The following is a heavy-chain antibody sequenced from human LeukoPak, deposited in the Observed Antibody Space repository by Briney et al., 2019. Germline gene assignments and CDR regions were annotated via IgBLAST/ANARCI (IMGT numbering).Heavy chain of an antibody. D-gene: IGHD3-10*01. J-gene: IGHJ4*02. CDR2: INWNGGST. V-gene: IGHV3-20*04. CDR3: ARGFLADLSMVWVDY. Sequence: GGSLRLSCAASGFSFDDYGMSWVRQAPGQGLEWVSGINWNGGSTGYADSVKGRFTISRDNAKNSLHLQMSSLRAEDTALYYCARGFLADLSMVWVDYWGQGTLVTVSS. CDR1: GFSFDDYG.